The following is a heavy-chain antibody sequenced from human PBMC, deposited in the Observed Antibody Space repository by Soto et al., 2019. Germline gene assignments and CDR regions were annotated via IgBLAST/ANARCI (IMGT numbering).Heavy chain of an antibody. J-gene: IGHJ4*02. Sequence: EMQLVESGGGLVQPGGSLRLSCVASGFTFSNYWMHWVRQDPGMGLVWVSSIRSDGTATQYADSVNGRFTASRDKTKTTLYLQMTSLRAADTAVYSCAKDLSWGQCDYWGQGTLVTVSS. V-gene: IGHV3-74*01. CDR3: AKDLSWGQCDY. CDR2: IRSDGTAT. CDR1: GFTFSNYW. D-gene: IGHD3-16*01.